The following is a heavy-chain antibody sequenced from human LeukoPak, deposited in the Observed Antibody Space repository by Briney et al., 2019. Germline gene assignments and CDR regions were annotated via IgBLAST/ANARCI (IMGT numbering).Heavy chain of an antibody. Sequence: SETLSLTCTVSGYSISSGHYWGWIRQPPGKGLEWIGSMYHSGSTYYNPPLKSRVTISEDTSKNQFSLKLRSVTAADTAVYYCARGPPDCSSTSCYAFDAFDIWGQGTMVTVSS. D-gene: IGHD2-2*01. CDR2: MYHSGST. J-gene: IGHJ3*02. CDR1: GYSISSGHY. CDR3: ARGPPDCSSTSCYAFDAFDI. V-gene: IGHV4-38-2*02.